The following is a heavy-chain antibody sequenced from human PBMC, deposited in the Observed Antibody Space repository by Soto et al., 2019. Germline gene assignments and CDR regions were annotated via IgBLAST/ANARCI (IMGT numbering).Heavy chain of an antibody. CDR3: ARYFGYYDF. J-gene: IGHJ2*01. D-gene: IGHD3-10*01. CDR2: MYYSGST. V-gene: IGHV4-59*01. CDR1: GGSISSYY. Sequence: QVQLQESGPGLVKPSETLSLTCTVSGGSISSYYWSWIRQPPGKGLEWIGYMYYSGSTNYNASLKSRVNKSVDTSKKQFSLKLSSVTAADTAVYYCARYFGYYDFWGRGTLVTVSS.